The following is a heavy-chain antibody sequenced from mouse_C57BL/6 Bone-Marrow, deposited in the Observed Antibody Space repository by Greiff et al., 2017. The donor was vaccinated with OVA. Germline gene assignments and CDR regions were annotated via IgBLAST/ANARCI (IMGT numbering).Heavy chain of an antibody. CDR2: INPNNGGT. Sequence: EVQLQQSGPELVKPGASVKIPCKASGYTFTDYNMDWVKQSHGKSLEWIGDINPNNGGTIYNQKFKGKATLTVDKSSSTAYMELRSLTSEDTAVYYCARGDSYYYGSSYWYFDVWGTGTTVTVSS. D-gene: IGHD1-1*01. CDR3: ARGDSYYYGSSYWYFDV. V-gene: IGHV1-18*01. CDR1: GYTFTDYN. J-gene: IGHJ1*03.